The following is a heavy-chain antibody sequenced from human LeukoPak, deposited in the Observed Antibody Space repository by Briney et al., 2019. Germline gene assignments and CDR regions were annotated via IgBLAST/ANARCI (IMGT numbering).Heavy chain of an antibody. V-gene: IGHV3-11*01. CDR2: IGSSGSPI. Sequence: GGSLRLSCAASGFTFSDFYVTWIRQAPGKGLEWVSYIGSSGSPIYYADSVKGRFTVSRDNAKNSLYLQMNSLRAEDTAVYYCARGSVRGIIKRPAYYYYMDVWGKGTTVTVSS. D-gene: IGHD3-10*01. J-gene: IGHJ6*03. CDR1: GFTFSDFY. CDR3: ARGSVRGIIKRPAYYYYMDV.